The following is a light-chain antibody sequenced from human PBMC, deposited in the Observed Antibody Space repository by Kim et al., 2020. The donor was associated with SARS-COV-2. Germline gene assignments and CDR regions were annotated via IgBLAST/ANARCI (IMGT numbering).Light chain of an antibody. V-gene: IGLV3-21*04. Sequence: APGGTARSTCGGSSVGSNSVHWHQQKTGQAPVLVIYYNADRPSGIPERFSGSKSWNTATLIISTVEAGDEAHYYCQVWDSSSDHPVFGGGTQLTVL. J-gene: IGLJ2*01. CDR2: YNA. CDR1: SVGSNS. CDR3: QVWDSSSDHPV.